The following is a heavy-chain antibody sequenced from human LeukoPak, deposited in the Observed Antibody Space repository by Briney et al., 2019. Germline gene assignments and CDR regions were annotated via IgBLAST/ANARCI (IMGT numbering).Heavy chain of an antibody. J-gene: IGHJ3*02. D-gene: IGHD2-2*01. Sequence: SETLSLTCTVSGGSVSSGSYCWSWIRQPPGKGLEWIGYIYYSGSTNYNPSLKSRVTISVDTSKNQFSLKLSSVTAADTAVYYCARVQLPRAYAFDIWGQGTMVTVSS. V-gene: IGHV4-61*01. CDR3: ARVQLPRAYAFDI. CDR1: GGSVSSGSYC. CDR2: IYYSGST.